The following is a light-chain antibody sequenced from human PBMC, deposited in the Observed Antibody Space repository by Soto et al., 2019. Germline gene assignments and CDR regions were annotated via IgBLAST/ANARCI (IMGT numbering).Light chain of an antibody. CDR3: QQYDNWPLLT. CDR2: GAS. V-gene: IGKV3D-15*01. Sequence: EIVMTQSTATLSVSPGERATLSCRASQSISSKLAWYHHKPGQAPRLLIHGASTRATGIPARFSGSGSGTEFTLTISSLQSEDFAVYYCQQYDNWPLLTFGGGTRWIS. CDR1: QSISSK. J-gene: IGKJ4*01.